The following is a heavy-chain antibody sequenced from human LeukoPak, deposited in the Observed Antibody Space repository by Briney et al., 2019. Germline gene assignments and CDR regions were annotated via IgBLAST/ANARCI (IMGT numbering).Heavy chain of an antibody. J-gene: IGHJ3*02. CDR2: INPNSGGT. D-gene: IGHD4-17*01. CDR3: ARDPTQYGDYAKTAFHI. Sequence: GASVKVSCKASGYTFTGYYMHWVRQAPGQGLEWMGWINPNSGGTNYAQKFQGRVTMTRDTSISTAYMELSGLRSDDTAVYYCARDPTQYGDYAKTAFHIWGQGTMVTASS. V-gene: IGHV1-2*02. CDR1: GYTFTGYY.